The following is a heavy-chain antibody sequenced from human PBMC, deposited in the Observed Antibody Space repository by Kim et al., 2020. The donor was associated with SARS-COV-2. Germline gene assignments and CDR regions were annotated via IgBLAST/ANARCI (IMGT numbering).Heavy chain of an antibody. CDR3: ARDKDTAMVSVPFY. J-gene: IGHJ4*02. V-gene: IGHV3-33*01. D-gene: IGHD5-18*01. Sequence: ADSVKGRFTISRDNSKNTLYLQMNSLRAEDTAVYYCARDKDTAMVSVPFYWGQGTLVTVSS.